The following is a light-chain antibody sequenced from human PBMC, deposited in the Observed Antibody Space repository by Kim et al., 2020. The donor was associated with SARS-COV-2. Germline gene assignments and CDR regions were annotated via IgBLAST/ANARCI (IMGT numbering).Light chain of an antibody. CDR1: SLRSSY. V-gene: IGLV3-19*01. CDR2: GKD. J-gene: IGLJ3*02. Sequence: SSELTQDPAVSVALGQTVTITCQGDSLRSSYANWYQQRPGQVPLLVIYGKDSRPSGIPDRFSGSTSGITASLTITGARAEDEADFYCNPRDSTDFHVEVF. CDR3: NPRDSTDFHVEV.